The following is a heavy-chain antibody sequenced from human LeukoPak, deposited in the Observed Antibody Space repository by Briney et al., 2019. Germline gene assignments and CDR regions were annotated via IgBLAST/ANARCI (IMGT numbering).Heavy chain of an antibody. J-gene: IGHJ4*02. Sequence: NIKQDGSEKYYVDSVKGRFTIPRDNAKNSLYLQMNSLRAEDTAVYYCARDWDTAMVKEFDYWGQGTLVTVSS. D-gene: IGHD5-18*01. CDR2: IKQDGSEK. V-gene: IGHV3-7*01. CDR3: ARDWDTAMVKEFDY.